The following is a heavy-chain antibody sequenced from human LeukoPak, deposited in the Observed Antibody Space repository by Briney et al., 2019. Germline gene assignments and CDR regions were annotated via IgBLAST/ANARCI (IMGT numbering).Heavy chain of an antibody. CDR1: GFTFSSYA. CDR2: ISGGGGST. V-gene: IGHV3-23*01. D-gene: IGHD3-22*01. J-gene: IGHJ3*02. Sequence: GGSLRLSCAASGFTFSSYAMSWVRQAPGKGLEWVSTISGGGGSTYFAGSVKGRFTISRDNSKNTLYLQMNSLRAEDTAVYYCAKDPWLSSSGYDVTGAFDIWGQGTMVTVSS. CDR3: AKDPWLSSSGYDVTGAFDI.